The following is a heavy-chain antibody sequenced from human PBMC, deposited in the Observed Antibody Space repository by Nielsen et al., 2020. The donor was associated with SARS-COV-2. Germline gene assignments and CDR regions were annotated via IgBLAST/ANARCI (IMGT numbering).Heavy chain of an antibody. CDR3: IWVGATLDI. Sequence: GGSLRLSCAASGFNFTTAWMTWVRQAPGKGLEWVGRVKSKTDGGTTDYATPVKGRFTFSRDDSKSTLYLHMNSLKAEDTAVYYCIWVGATLDIWGQGTMVTVSS. D-gene: IGHD1-26*01. CDR1: GFNFTTAW. J-gene: IGHJ3*02. CDR2: VKSKTDGGTT. V-gene: IGHV3-15*01.